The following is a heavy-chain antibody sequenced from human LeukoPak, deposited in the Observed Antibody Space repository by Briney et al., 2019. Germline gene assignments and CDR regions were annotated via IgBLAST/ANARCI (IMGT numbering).Heavy chain of an antibody. Sequence: GGSLRLSCAASGFTFSSYSMNWVRQAPGKGLEWVSSISSSSSYIYYADSVKGRFTISRDNAKNSLYLQMNSLRAEDTAVYYCATTLTTVTTQFDYWGQGTLVTVSS. D-gene: IGHD4-17*01. CDR1: GFTFSSYS. CDR3: ATTLTTVTTQFDY. CDR2: ISSSSSYI. J-gene: IGHJ4*02. V-gene: IGHV3-21*01.